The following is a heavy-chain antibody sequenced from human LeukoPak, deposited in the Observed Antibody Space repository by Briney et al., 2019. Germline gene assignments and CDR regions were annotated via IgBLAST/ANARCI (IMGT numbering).Heavy chain of an antibody. CDR3: ARGRSGTLDY. CDR1: GFTFSSYG. D-gene: IGHD1-26*01. CDR2: IWNDGSNK. Sequence: GRSLRLSCAASGFTFSSYGMNWVRQAPGKGLEWVAVIWNDGSNKYYADSVKGRFTISRDNPKNTLYLQMNSLRAEDTAVYYCARGRSGTLDYWGQGTLVTVSS. V-gene: IGHV3-33*01. J-gene: IGHJ4*02.